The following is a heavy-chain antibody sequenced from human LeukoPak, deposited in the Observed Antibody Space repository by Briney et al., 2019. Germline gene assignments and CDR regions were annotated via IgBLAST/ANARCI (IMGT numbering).Heavy chain of an antibody. V-gene: IGHV4-38-2*02. Sequence: SETLSLTCTVSGYSISSGNYWGWIRPPPGKGLEWIGSIYHSGNTYYNSSVKSRVTISVDTSKNQFSLKLSSVTAADTAVYYCARDRSGFDYWGQGTLVTVSS. CDR3: ARDRSGFDY. CDR2: IYHSGNT. J-gene: IGHJ4*02. D-gene: IGHD3-3*01. CDR1: GYSISSGNY.